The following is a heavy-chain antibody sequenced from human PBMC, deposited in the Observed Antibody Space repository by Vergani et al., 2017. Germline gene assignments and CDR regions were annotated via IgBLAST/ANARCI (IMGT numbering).Heavy chain of an antibody. D-gene: IGHD6-19*01. CDR2: ISGSGGST. J-gene: IGHJ4*02. CDR3: AKDRDPIAVAGTPFDY. Sequence: EVQLLESGGGLVQPGGSWRLSCAASGFTFSSYAMSGVRQAPGKGREWVSAISGSGGSTYYADSVKGRFTIARDKSKNTLYLQMNSLRAEDTAVYYCAKDRDPIAVAGTPFDYWGQGTLVTVSS. V-gene: IGHV3-23*01. CDR1: GFTFSSYA.